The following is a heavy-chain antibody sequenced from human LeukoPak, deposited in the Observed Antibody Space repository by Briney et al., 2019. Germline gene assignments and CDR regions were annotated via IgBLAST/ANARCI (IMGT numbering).Heavy chain of an antibody. J-gene: IGHJ6*02. Sequence: GASVKVSCKASGYTFTSYYMHWVRQAPGQGLEWMGIINPSGGSTSYAQKFQGRVTMTRDTSTSTVYMELSSLRSEDTAVYYCARDLSSYSSGWYEYYYYYYGMDVWGQGTTVTVSS. D-gene: IGHD6-19*01. CDR3: ARDLSSYSSGWYEYYYYYYGMDV. CDR1: GYTFTSYY. CDR2: INPSGGST. V-gene: IGHV1-46*01.